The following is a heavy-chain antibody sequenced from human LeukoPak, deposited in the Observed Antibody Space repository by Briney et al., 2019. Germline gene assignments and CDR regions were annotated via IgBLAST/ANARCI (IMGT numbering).Heavy chain of an antibody. Sequence: ASVKVSCKPSGYTFISYGLTWVRHVPGQGFDWIGWIQTYNGDTQYADNFQGRITITRDTSTNTAFMELRNMKSDDTAVYSCATAVAGPLTYCGQRTLITVSS. CDR3: ATAVAGPLTY. D-gene: IGHD6-19*01. CDR1: GYTFISYG. V-gene: IGHV1-18*04. J-gene: IGHJ4*02. CDR2: IQTYNGDT.